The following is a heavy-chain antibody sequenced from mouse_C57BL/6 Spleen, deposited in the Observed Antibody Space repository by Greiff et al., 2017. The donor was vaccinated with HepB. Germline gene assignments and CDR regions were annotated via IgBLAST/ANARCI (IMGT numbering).Heavy chain of an antibody. Sequence: VKLQQPGAELVKPGASVKLSCKASGYTFTSYWMHWVKQRPGQGLEWIGMIHPNSGSTNYNEKFKSKATLTVDKSSSTAYMQLSSLTSEDSAVYYCARVYYDYAMDYWGQGTSVTVSS. J-gene: IGHJ4*01. CDR3: ARVYYDYAMDY. D-gene: IGHD2-4*01. CDR2: IHPNSGST. CDR1: GYTFTSYW. V-gene: IGHV1-64*01.